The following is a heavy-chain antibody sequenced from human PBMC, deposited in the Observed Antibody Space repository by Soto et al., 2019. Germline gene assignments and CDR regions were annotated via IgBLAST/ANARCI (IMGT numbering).Heavy chain of an antibody. CDR1: GFTFSSYS. CDR3: ARAKYYYDSSGYLI. J-gene: IGHJ3*02. CDR2: ISSSSSYI. V-gene: IGHV3-21*01. Sequence: KTGGSLRLSCAASGFTFSSYSMNWVRQAPGKGLEWVSSISSSSSYIYYADSVKGRFTISRDNAKNSLYLQMNSLRAEDTAVYYCARAKYYYDSSGYLIWGQGTMVTVSS. D-gene: IGHD3-22*01.